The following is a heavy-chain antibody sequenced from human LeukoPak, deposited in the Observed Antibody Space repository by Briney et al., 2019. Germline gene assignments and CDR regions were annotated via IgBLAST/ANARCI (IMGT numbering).Heavy chain of an antibody. J-gene: IGHJ5*02. CDR2: IYYSGRP. CDR3: ARDIRPYNWFDP. V-gene: IGHV4-59*06. Sequence: PSETLSLTCTVSGGSISSYYWSWIRQHPGKGLEWIGYIYYSGRPYYNPSLKSRVTISVDTSKNQFSLNLTSVTAADTAVYYCARDIRPYNWFDPWGQGTLVTVSS. CDR1: GGSISSYY. D-gene: IGHD5-12*01.